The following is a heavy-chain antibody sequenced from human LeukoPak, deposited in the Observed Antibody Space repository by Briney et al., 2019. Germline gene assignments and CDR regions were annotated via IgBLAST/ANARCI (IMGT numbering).Heavy chain of an antibody. Sequence: GGSLRLSCAASGFTFDDYAMPWVRHAPGKGLEWVSGISWNSGSIGYADSVKGRFTISRDNAKNSLYLQMNSLRAEDTALYYCAKDITYYYGMDVWGQGTTVTVSS. J-gene: IGHJ6*02. CDR2: ISWNSGSI. CDR1: GFTFDDYA. CDR3: AKDITYYYGMDV. V-gene: IGHV3-9*01.